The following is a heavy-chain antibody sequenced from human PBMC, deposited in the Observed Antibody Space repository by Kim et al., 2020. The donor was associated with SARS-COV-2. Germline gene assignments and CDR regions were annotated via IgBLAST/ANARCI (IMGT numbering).Heavy chain of an antibody. D-gene: IGHD6-13*01. CDR1: GSPFSGHS. V-gene: IGHV3-21*01. CDR3: VRGSGWYQYGYYFDY. Sequence: GGSLRLSCAASGSPFSGHSMNWVRQAPGKGLEWVSSITTTSSYTYHADSVKGRFTVSRDNARNSLFLQMNSLRAEDTAVYYCVRGSGWYQYGYYFDYWGQGILVTVSS. CDR2: ITTTSSYT. J-gene: IGHJ4*02.